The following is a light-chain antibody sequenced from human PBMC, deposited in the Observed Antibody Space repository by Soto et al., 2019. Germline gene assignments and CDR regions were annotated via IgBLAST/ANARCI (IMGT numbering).Light chain of an antibody. V-gene: IGKV1-5*03. CDR2: QAS. CDR1: RSISTF. Sequence: DIQMTQSPSTLSASVGDRVTITCRASRSISTFLAWYQQKPGKAPKLLIYQASTLDTGVTSTFSGSGSGTEFTLTISSLQPDDFATYHCQQYNAYPHTCGQGTKLEIK. J-gene: IGKJ2*01. CDR3: QQYNAYPHT.